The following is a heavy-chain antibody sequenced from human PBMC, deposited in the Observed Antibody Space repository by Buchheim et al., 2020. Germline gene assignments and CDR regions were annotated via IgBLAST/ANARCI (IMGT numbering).Heavy chain of an antibody. J-gene: IGHJ5*02. D-gene: IGHD3-3*01. V-gene: IGHV4-4*02. CDR3: ARGTGRYDFWSGYPSSHWFDP. CDR1: GGSISSSNW. Sequence: QVQLQESGPGLVKPSGTLSLTCAVSGGSISSSNWWSWVRQPPGKGLEWIGEIYHSGSTNYNPSLKSRVTISVNTSKNQFSLKLSSVTAADTAVYYCARGTGRYDFWSGYPSSHWFDPWGQGTL. CDR2: IYHSGST.